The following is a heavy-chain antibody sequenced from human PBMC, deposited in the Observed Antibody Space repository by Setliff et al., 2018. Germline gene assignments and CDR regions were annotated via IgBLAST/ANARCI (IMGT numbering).Heavy chain of an antibody. Sequence: SVKVSCKASGGTFGSSALSWVRQAPGQGLEWMGGIIPMFDTGIYAEKFQGRVTLSADESTSTVYMELTRLRPEDTAVYYCARDKADYYDRSGYSGASDVWGQGTMVTVSS. D-gene: IGHD3-22*01. CDR1: GGTFGSSA. V-gene: IGHV1-69*13. CDR2: IIPMFDTG. CDR3: ARDKADYYDRSGYSGASDV. J-gene: IGHJ3*01.